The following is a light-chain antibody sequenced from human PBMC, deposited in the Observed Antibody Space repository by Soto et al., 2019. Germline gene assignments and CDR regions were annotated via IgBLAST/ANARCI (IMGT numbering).Light chain of an antibody. Sequence: VLTQWPATLPLSPGDRATLSCRASQSVNNFLAWYQQKPGQTPRLLIYDASKRATGIPGRFVGSGSGTDFTLTISSLEHEDFAVYYCQQRSNWPPALSFGGGTKV. J-gene: IGKJ4*01. CDR2: DAS. CDR3: QQRSNWPPALS. CDR1: QSVNNF. V-gene: IGKV3-11*01.